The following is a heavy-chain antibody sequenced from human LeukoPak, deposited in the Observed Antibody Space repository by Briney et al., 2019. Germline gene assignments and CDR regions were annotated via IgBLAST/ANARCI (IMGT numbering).Heavy chain of an antibody. CDR1: GFTFSSYW. CDR2: ISYDGSNK. Sequence: GGSLRLSCAASGFTFSSYWMPWVRQAPGRGLEWVAVISYDGSNKYYADSVKGRFTISRDNSKNTLYLQMNSLRAEDTAVYYCARDRSPVLRFLEWLLWSWGQGTLVTVSS. D-gene: IGHD3-3*01. CDR3: ARDRSPVLRFLEWLLWS. V-gene: IGHV3-30-3*01. J-gene: IGHJ4*02.